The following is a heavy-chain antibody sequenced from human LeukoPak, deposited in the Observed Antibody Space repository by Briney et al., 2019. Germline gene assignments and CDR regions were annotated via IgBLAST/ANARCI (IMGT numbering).Heavy chain of an antibody. J-gene: IGHJ6*04. V-gene: IGHV3-30*18. Sequence: GRSLRLSCAASGFTFSSYGMHWVRQAPGKGLEWVAVISYDGSNKYYADSVKGRFTISRDNSKSTLYLQMNSLRAEDTAVYYCAELGITMIGGVWGKGTTVTISS. CDR2: ISYDGSNK. CDR3: AELGITMIGGV. D-gene: IGHD3-10*02. CDR1: GFTFSSYG.